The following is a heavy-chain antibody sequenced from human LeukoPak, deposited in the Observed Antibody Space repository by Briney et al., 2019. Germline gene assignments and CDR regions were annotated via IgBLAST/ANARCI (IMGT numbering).Heavy chain of an antibody. CDR2: INPNSGGT. J-gene: IGHJ6*03. CDR1: GYTFTGYY. CDR3: ARVAPSSYYYYMDV. Sequence: ASVKVSCKASGYTFTGYYMHWARQAPGQGLEWMGWINPNSGGTNYAQKFQGRVTMTRNTSISTAYMELSRLRSDDTAVYYCARVAPSSYYYYMDVWGKGTTVTVSS. V-gene: IGHV1-2*02.